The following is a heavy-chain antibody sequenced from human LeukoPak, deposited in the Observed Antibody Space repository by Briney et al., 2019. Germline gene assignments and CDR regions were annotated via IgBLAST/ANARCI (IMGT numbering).Heavy chain of an antibody. Sequence: GVLRLSCAASGFTFSSYSMNWVRQAPGKGLEWVSSVSSSSSYIYYANSVKGRFTISRDNAKTSLYLQMNSLGVEDTAVYYCARWDRFHGVWGQGALVTV. CDR2: VSSSSSYI. D-gene: IGHD1-14*01. J-gene: IGHJ4*02. CDR3: ARWDRFHGV. V-gene: IGHV3-21*01. CDR1: GFTFSSYS.